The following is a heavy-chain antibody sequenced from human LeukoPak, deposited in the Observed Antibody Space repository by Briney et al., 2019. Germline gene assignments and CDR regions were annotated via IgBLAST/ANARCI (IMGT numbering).Heavy chain of an antibody. CDR1: GDGVSVNSAA. V-gene: IGHV6-1*01. Sequence: SQTLSLTCAMSGDGVSVNSAAWNSSRQSPSRCLGWLGSTYYRSKWYNDYAVSVKSPITINPDTSKNQFSLQLNSVTPEDTAVYYCARGRHTFDICGQETIVTVSS. CDR3: ARGRHTFDI. J-gene: IGHJ3*02. CDR2: TYYRSKWYN.